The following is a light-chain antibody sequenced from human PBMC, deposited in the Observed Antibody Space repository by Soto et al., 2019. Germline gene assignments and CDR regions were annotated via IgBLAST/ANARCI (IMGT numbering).Light chain of an antibody. CDR3: SSYPSSSTYV. CDR1: SSDVGYYNY. Sequence: QSVLTQPASVSGSPGQSITISCTGTSSDVGYYNYVSWYQQHPGKAPKLMIYEVSNRPSGVSNRFSGSKSGNTASLTISGLQAEDEADYYCSSYPSSSTYVFAAGTKGTVL. V-gene: IGLV2-14*01. J-gene: IGLJ1*01. CDR2: EVS.